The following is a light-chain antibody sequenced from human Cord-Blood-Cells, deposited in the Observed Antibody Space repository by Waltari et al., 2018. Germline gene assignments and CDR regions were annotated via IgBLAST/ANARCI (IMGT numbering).Light chain of an antibody. CDR2: VRS. Sequence: IQMTQTLFSLTASVGDRVTITCQASQDISNYLNWYQQKPGKAPKLLTYVRSNLETGVPSRYSGSGSGTDFCFPISSLQPEDMATYDCKQYDNLPLTFGGGTKVEIK. CDR3: KQYDNLPLT. J-gene: IGKJ4*02. CDR1: QDISNY. V-gene: IGKV1-33*01.